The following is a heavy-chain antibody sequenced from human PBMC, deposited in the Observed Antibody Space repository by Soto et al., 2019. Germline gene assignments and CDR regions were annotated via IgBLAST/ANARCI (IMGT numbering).Heavy chain of an antibody. CDR1: GGSIGGDGYY. V-gene: IGHV4-31*03. CDR2: VHYSGTT. Sequence: QVQLQESARGLVEPPLTLSLTCTVSGGSIGGDGYYQSWIRHHPGKGLEWIGYVHYSGTTYYNPSLKSRLTLSVDTSKTQFSLTLRTVTAADTAVYYCARGWTAGAGWANWFDLWGQGTLVTVS. CDR3: ARGWTAGAGWANWFDL. J-gene: IGHJ5*02. D-gene: IGHD3-9*01.